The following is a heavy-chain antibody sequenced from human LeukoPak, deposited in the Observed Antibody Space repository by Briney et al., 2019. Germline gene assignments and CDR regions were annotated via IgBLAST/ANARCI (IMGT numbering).Heavy chain of an antibody. D-gene: IGHD6-13*01. J-gene: IGHJ6*03. CDR3: ASHSSSLYYYYMDV. CDR2: IYSGGST. Sequence: GGSLRLSCAASGFTVSSNDMSWVRQAPGKGLEWVSVIYSGGSTYYADSVKGRFTISRDNSKKTLYLQMNSLRAEDTAVYYCASHSSSLYYYYMDVWGKGTTVTVSS. CDR1: GFTVSSND. V-gene: IGHV3-53*01.